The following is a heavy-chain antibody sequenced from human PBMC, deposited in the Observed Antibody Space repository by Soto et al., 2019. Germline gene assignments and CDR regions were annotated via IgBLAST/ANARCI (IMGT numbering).Heavy chain of an antibody. CDR2: INHSGST. CDR3: ARHAVEAYDDILTGYSPYYFDY. J-gene: IGHJ4*01. CDR1: GEFHRATY. D-gene: IGHD3-9*01. V-gene: IGHV4-34*01. Sequence: PSETLSLTGSLYGEFHRATYWRTLRHPPGNGLERIGEINHSGSTNYNPSLKSRVTISVDTYKNQFSLKLSSVTAADTAVYYCARHAVEAYDDILTGYSPYYFDYWGHGTLVTVS.